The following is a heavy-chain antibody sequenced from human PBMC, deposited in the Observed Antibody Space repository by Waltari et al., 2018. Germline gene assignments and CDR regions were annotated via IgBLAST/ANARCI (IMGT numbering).Heavy chain of an antibody. CDR3: AKDRHILVVIVSVDTFHI. CDR2: ISGSGNST. J-gene: IGHJ3*02. CDR1: GFTFSSYA. Sequence: EVQLVESGGGFVPPGGSLRLSCAASGFTFSSYAMKWVRQPPGKGLEWVSGISGSGNSTHYADSVKGRFTISRDNSKNTVYLKMNSLRAEDTAIYYCAKDRHILVVIVSVDTFHIWGQGTMVTVSS. D-gene: IGHD2-21*01. V-gene: IGHV3-23*04.